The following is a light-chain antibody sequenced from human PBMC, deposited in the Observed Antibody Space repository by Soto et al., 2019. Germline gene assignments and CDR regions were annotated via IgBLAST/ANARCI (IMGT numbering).Light chain of an antibody. J-gene: IGKJ1*01. Sequence: IEMSRAGYTRCASVGARDNITCRASQSISSWLAWYQQKPGKAPKLLIYDASSLESGVPSRFSGSGSGTEFTLTISSLQPDDFATYYCQQYNSYWTFGQGTKVDIK. CDR3: QQYNSYWT. CDR1: QSISSW. V-gene: IGKV1-5*01. CDR2: DAS.